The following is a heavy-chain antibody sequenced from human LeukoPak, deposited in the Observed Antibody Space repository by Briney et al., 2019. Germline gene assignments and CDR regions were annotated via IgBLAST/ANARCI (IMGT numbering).Heavy chain of an antibody. J-gene: IGHJ5*02. CDR3: AASGGPINWFDP. Sequence: SETLSLTCAVYGGSFSGYYWGWIRQPPGKGLQWIGEITHNGYTNYNPALKSRVTISIDTSKNAFSLKVSSVTAADMAIYYCAASGGPINWFDPWGQGTLVTVSS. CDR1: GGSFSGYY. D-gene: IGHD3-10*01. CDR2: ITHNGYT. V-gene: IGHV4-34*01.